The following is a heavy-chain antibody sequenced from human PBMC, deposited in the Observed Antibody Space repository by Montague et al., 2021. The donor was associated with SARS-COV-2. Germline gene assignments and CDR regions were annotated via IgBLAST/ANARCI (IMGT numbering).Heavy chain of an antibody. V-gene: IGHV4-61*02. CDR2: IYTSGST. CDR1: GGSISSGSCY. D-gene: IGHD3-3*01. J-gene: IGHJ5*02. Sequence: TLSLTCTVSGGSISSGSCYWSWIRQPAGKGLEWIGRIYTSGSTNYNPSLKSRVTISVDTSKNQLSLKLSSVTAADTAVYYCAREKVGTIFGMVIIPNNCIDPWGQGTLVTVSS. CDR3: AREKVGTIFGMVIIPNNCIDP.